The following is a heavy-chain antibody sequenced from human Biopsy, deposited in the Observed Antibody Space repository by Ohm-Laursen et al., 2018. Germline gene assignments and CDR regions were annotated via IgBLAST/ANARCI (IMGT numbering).Heavy chain of an antibody. CDR2: INAKTGDT. D-gene: IGHD3-16*01. CDR1: GYTFTGYH. CDR3: ARDIMNRIAGLVARSDVFDV. Sequence: ASVKVSCKASGYTFTGYHVHWVRQAPGQGLEWMGWINAKTGDTNYAQKFQGRVTMTRDTSISTVYLELRRLISDDTAAYYCARDIMNRIAGLVARSDVFDVWGQGTLVTVSS. V-gene: IGHV1-2*02. J-gene: IGHJ3*01.